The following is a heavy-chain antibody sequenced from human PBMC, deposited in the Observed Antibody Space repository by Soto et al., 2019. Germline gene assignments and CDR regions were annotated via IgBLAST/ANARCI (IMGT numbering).Heavy chain of an antibody. D-gene: IGHD3-22*01. CDR3: AKDDQTYYYDSSGHYYFDY. V-gene: IGHV3-23*01. CDR1: GFTFSSYA. CDR2: ISGSGGST. Sequence: GGSLRLSCAASGFTFSSYAMSWVRQAPGKGLEWVSAISGSGGSTYYADSVKGRFTISRDNSKNTLYLQMNSLRAEDTAEYYCAKDDQTYYYDSSGHYYFDYWGQGTLVTVSS. J-gene: IGHJ4*02.